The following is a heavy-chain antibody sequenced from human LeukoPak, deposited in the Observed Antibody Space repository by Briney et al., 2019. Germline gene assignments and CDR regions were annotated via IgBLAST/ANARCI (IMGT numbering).Heavy chain of an antibody. D-gene: IGHD3-10*01. CDR1: GYTFTSYD. Sequence: GASVKVSCKASGYTFTSYDINWVRQATGQGLEWMGWMNPNSGNTGYAQKFQGRVTMTRNTSISTAYMELSSLRSEDTAVYYCARLTYYYGSGSYGWFDPWGQGTLVTVSS. CDR2: MNPNSGNT. V-gene: IGHV1-8*01. CDR3: ARLTYYYGSGSYGWFDP. J-gene: IGHJ5*02.